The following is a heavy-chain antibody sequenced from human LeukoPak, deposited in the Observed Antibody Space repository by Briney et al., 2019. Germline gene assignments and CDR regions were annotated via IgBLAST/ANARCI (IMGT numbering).Heavy chain of an antibody. D-gene: IGHD4-17*01. J-gene: IGHJ4*02. CDR3: VKDRFGDFSFDS. Sequence: GGSLRLSCVASGFTFRSYAMTWVRQAPGKGLEWVPAISGGGDSMYYIDSVKGRFTISRDNSKNTLYLQMNSLRAEDTAVYYCVKDRFGDFSFDSWGQGTLVTVSS. CDR2: ISGGGDSM. CDR1: GFTFRSYA. V-gene: IGHV3-23*01.